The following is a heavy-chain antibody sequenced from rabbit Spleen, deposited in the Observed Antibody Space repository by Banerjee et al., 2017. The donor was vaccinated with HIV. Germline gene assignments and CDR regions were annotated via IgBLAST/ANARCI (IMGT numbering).Heavy chain of an antibody. J-gene: IGHJ6*01. Sequence: QEQLVESGGGLVQPEGSLTLTCTASGFSFSEKAVMCWVRQAPGMGLEWIGYIYSTIHYTYYASWAKGRFTISKTSSTTVTLQMTSLTAADTATYFCARDTSSSFSSYGMDLWGPGTLVTVS. D-gene: IGHD1-1*01. CDR3: ARDTSSSFSSYGMDL. CDR2: IYSTIHYT. CDR1: GFSFSEKAV. V-gene: IGHV1S45*01.